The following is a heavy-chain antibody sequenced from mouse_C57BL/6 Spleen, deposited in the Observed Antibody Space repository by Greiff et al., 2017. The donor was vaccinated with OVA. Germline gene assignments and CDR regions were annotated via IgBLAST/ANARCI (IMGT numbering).Heavy chain of an antibody. CDR3: AKGGLPYAMDY. V-gene: IGHV3-6*01. Sequence: EVQRVESGPGLVKPSQSLSLTCSVTGYSITSGYYWNWIRQFPGNKLEWMGYISYDGSNNYNPSLKNRISITRDTSKNQFFLKLNSVTTEDTATYYCAKGGLPYAMDYWGQGTSVTVSS. CDR1: GYSITSGYY. CDR2: ISYDGSN. D-gene: IGHD3-3*01. J-gene: IGHJ4*01.